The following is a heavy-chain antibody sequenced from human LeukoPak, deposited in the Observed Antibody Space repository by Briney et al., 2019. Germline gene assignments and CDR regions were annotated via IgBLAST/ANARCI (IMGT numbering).Heavy chain of an antibody. CDR2: IKQDGSEK. CDR3: ARDGAGGMDV. D-gene: IGHD4-17*01. Sequence: GGSLRLSCAASGFTFSSYWMSWVRQAPGKGLEWVANIKQDGSEKQYVDSLKGRVTISRDNAKNTLYLQMNSLRAEDTAVYYCARDGAGGMDVWGQGTTVTVSS. V-gene: IGHV3-7*01. CDR1: GFTFSSYW. J-gene: IGHJ6*02.